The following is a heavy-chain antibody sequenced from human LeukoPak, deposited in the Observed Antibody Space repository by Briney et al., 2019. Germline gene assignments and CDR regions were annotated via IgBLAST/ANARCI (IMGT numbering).Heavy chain of an antibody. J-gene: IGHJ4*02. CDR3: ARVSRGMATMDY. CDR1: GGTFSSYA. V-gene: IGHV1-69*05. CDR2: IIPIFGTA. D-gene: IGHD5-24*01. Sequence: GASVKVSCKASGGTFSSYAISWVRQAPGQGLEWMGGIIPIFGTANYAQKFQGRVTITTDESTSTAYMELSSLRSEDTAVYYCARVSRGMATMDYWGQGTLVTVSS.